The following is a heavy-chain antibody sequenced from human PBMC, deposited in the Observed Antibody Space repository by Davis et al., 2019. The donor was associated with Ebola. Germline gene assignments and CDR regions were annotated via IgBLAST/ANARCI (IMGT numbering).Heavy chain of an antibody. CDR2: ISGSGGST. Sequence: GESLKISCAASGFTFSSYAMSWVRQAPGKGLEWVSAISGSGGSTYYADSVKGRFTISRDNSKNTLYLQMNSLRAEDTAVYYCAKDLYCSSTSCHYAEYFQHWGQGTLVTVSS. CDR1: GFTFSSYA. CDR3: AKDLYCSSTSCHYAEYFQH. J-gene: IGHJ1*01. D-gene: IGHD2-2*01. V-gene: IGHV3-23*01.